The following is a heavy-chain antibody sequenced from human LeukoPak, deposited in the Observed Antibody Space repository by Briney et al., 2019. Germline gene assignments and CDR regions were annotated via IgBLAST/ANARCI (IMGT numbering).Heavy chain of an antibody. Sequence: SQTLSLTCTVSGGSISSGGYYWSWIRQPPGKGLEWIGYIYYSGSTYYNPSLKSRVTISVDTSKNQFSLKLSSVTAADTAVYYCAREAPSYYDFWSGQTGWGIDDYYMDVWGKGTTVTVSS. CDR1: GGSISSGGYY. CDR2: IYYSGST. V-gene: IGHV4-30-4*08. D-gene: IGHD3-3*01. CDR3: AREAPSYYDFWSGQTGWGIDDYYMDV. J-gene: IGHJ6*03.